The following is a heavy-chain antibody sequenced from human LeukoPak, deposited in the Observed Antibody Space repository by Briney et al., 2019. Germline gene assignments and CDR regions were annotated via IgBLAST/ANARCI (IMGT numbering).Heavy chain of an antibody. CDR1: GFTFSSYA. CDR3: AKIRVTYYYDSSGYYYSY. CDR2: ISGSGGST. Sequence: GGSLRLSCAASGFTFSSYAMSWVRQAPGKGLEWVSAISGSGGSTYYADSVKGRFTISRDNPKNTLYLQMNSLRAEDTAVYYCAKIRVTYYYDSSGYYYSYWGQGTLVTVSS. D-gene: IGHD3-22*01. V-gene: IGHV3-23*01. J-gene: IGHJ4*02.